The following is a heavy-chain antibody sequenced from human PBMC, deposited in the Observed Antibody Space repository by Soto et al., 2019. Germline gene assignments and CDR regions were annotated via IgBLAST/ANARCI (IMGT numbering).Heavy chain of an antibody. Sequence: QAQLQESGPGLVKPSQTLSLTCTVSGGSISSGGYYWSWIRQHPGKGLEWIGYIYYSGSTYYNPSIKSRVTISVDTSKNQFSLKLSSVTAADTAVYYCARMYYYDSSGYYLGGAFDIWGQGTMVTVSS. CDR3: ARMYYYDSSGYYLGGAFDI. D-gene: IGHD3-22*01. CDR2: IYYSGST. V-gene: IGHV4-31*03. CDR1: GGSISSGGYY. J-gene: IGHJ3*02.